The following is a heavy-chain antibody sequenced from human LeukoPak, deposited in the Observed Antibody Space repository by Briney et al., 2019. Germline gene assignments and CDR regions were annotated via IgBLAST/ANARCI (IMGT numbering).Heavy chain of an antibody. Sequence: PGGSLRLSCAASGFTFSSYSMNWVRQAQGGGLEWVSSISSSISYIHYADSVKGRFTNSRDNAKNSLYLQMSSLRAEDTALYYCARDPWVGEYGAFDIWGQGTMVTVSS. V-gene: IGHV3-21*01. CDR1: GFTFSSYS. J-gene: IGHJ3*02. CDR2: ISSSISYI. CDR3: ARDPWVGEYGAFDI. D-gene: IGHD3-10*01.